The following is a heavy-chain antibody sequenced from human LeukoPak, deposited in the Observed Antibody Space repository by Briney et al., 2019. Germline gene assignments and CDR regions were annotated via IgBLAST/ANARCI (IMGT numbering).Heavy chain of an antibody. CDR1: GFTFSSYG. Sequence: GGSLRLSCAASGFTFSSYGMHWVRQAPGKGLEWVAVISYDGSNKYYADSVKGRFTISRDNSKNTLYLQMNSLRAADTAVYYCAKMGGSTVTTYDAFDIWGQGTMVTVSS. CDR2: ISYDGSNK. J-gene: IGHJ3*02. D-gene: IGHD4-17*01. CDR3: AKMGGSTVTTYDAFDI. V-gene: IGHV3-30*18.